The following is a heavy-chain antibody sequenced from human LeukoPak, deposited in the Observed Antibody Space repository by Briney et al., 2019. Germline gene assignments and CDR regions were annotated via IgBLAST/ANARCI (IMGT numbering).Heavy chain of an antibody. V-gene: IGHV1-46*01. J-gene: IGHJ6*02. D-gene: IGHD2-15*01. CDR3: ARGLGSCHSPLCPDYGMDV. CDR1: GYTFTSYY. CDR2: INPSGGST. Sequence: ASVKVSCKASGYTFTSYYMHWVRQAPGQGLEWMGIINPSGGSTSYAQKFQGRVTMTRDTSTSTVYMELSSLRSEDTAVYYCARGLGSCHSPLCPDYGMDVWGQGTTVTVSS.